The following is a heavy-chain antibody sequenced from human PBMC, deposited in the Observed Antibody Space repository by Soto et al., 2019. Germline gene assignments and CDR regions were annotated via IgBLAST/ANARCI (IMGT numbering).Heavy chain of an antibody. CDR1: GFSFSDYA. V-gene: IGHV3-23*01. J-gene: IGHJ4*02. CDR3: AKVVRPSTTTTQPFNY. D-gene: IGHD4-17*01. CDR2: ISRSGEFT. Sequence: EVQLLESGGDLVQPGGSLRLSRAASGFSFSDYAMTWVRHAPGRGLQWVSGISRSGEFTYYADSVEGRFTISRDDSQNTLYLQMRSLRAEDTAVYYCAKVVRPSTTTTQPFNYWGQGTLVTVSS.